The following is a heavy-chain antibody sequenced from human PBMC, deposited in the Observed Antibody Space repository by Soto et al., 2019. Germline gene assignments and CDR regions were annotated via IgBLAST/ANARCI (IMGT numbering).Heavy chain of an antibody. CDR2: IYYSGST. V-gene: IGHV4-39*01. CDR3: ATDVVPDDFGSGSTAYYFDY. Sequence: SETLSLTCTVSGGSISSSSYYWGWIRQPPGKGLEWIGSIYYSGSTYYNPSLKSRVTISVDTSKNQFSLKLSSVTAADTAVYYCATDVVPDDFGSGSTAYYFDYWGQGTLVTVSS. D-gene: IGHD3-3*01. CDR1: GGSISSSSYY. J-gene: IGHJ4*02.